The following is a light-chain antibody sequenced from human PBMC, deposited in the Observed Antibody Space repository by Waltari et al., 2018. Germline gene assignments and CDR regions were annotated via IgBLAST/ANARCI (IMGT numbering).Light chain of an antibody. CDR3: QQYGSPPRT. CDR1: QSVSSSY. CDR2: GAS. J-gene: IGKJ1*01. Sequence: IALSPSPVSLSVSAGDRVTLPSRPSQSVSSSYLAWYQQKPGQAPRLLIYGASTTAPGIPDRFSGSGSGTDFTLTISRLEPEDIAVYYCQQYGSPPRTFGQGTKVEIK. V-gene: IGKV3-20*01.